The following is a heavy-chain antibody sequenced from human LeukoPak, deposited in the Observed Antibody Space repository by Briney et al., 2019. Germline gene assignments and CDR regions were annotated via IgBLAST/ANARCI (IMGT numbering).Heavy chain of an antibody. CDR3: GRGSDYDDYFYMDF. CDR1: GYTFTGYY. Sequence: ASVKVSCKASGYTFTGYYMHWVRQAPGQGLEWMGWINPNSGGTNYAQKFQGRVTMTRDTSISTAYMELSRLRSDDTAVYFCGRGSDYDDYFYMDFWGKGTTVTVSS. V-gene: IGHV1-2*02. J-gene: IGHJ6*03. CDR2: INPNSGGT.